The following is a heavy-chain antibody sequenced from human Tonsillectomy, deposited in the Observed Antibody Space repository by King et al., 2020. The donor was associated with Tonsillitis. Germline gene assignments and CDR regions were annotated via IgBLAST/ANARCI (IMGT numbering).Heavy chain of an antibody. CDR1: GFTFNNYV. J-gene: IGHJ4*02. D-gene: IGHD4-17*01. CDR2: ISGSGGST. CDR3: AKDGMTTVTYYYFDY. V-gene: IGHV3-23*04. Sequence: VQLVESGGGLVQPGGSLRLSCEASGFTFNNYVMSWVRQAPGKGLEWVSAISGSGGSTYYADTVKGRFTISRDNSKNTVYLQMNSLRAEDTAVYYCAKDGMTTVTYYYFDYWGQGALVTVSS.